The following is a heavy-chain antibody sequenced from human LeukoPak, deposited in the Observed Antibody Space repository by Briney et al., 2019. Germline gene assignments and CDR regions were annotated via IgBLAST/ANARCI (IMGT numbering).Heavy chain of an antibody. CDR1: GGTFSSYA. J-gene: IGHJ5*02. D-gene: IGHD3-3*01. CDR2: IIPIFGTA. V-gene: IGHV1-69*05. CDR3: ARVADGYYDFWSGYYKPLYNWFDP. Sequence: PEASVKVSCKASGGTFSSYAISWVRQAPGQGLEWMGGIIPIFGTANYAQKFQGRVTITTDESTSTAYMELSSLRSEDTAVYYCARVADGYYDFWSGYYKPLYNWFDPWGQGTLVTVSS.